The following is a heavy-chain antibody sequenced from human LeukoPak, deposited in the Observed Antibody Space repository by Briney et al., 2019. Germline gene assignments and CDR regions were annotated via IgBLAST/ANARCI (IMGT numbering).Heavy chain of an antibody. CDR1: GAPITSYY. D-gene: IGHD1-26*01. Sequence: SETLSLTCTVSGAPITSYYWSWIRQPAGKGLEWSGRIYTSGRTDYNPSLKSRVTMSVDTSKNQFSLKLSSVTAADTAVYYCARDVLVGASTTYFDFWGQGTLVTVSS. CDR2: IYTSGRT. CDR3: ARDVLVGASTTYFDF. J-gene: IGHJ4*02. V-gene: IGHV4-4*07.